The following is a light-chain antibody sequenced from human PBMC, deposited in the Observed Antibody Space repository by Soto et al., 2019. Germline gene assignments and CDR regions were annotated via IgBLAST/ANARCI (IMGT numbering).Light chain of an antibody. CDR1: QGISDY. V-gene: IGKV1-27*01. J-gene: IGKJ1*01. Sequence: DIQMTQSPASLSASLGDRVTITCRASQGISDYLAWYQQKPGKVPKLLIYAASTLQSGVPSRFRGSGSGTDFTLTISSLQPEDVATYYCQKHDSAPWTFGQGTKVEIK. CDR3: QKHDSAPWT. CDR2: AAS.